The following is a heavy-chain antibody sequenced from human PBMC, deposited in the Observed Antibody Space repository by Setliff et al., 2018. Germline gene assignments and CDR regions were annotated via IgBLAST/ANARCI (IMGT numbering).Heavy chain of an antibody. D-gene: IGHD4-17*01. CDR2: ISTYNGDT. J-gene: IGHJ4*02. V-gene: IGHV1-18*01. CDR1: GYTFTSYG. Sequence: ASVKVSCKASGYTFTSYGISWVRQAPGQGLEWMGWISTYNGDTDYAQKLQDRLTMTTDTSTSTAYMELRSLRSDDTAVYYCARDSRTVTTTFDYWGQGTLVTVSS. CDR3: ARDSRTVTTTFDY.